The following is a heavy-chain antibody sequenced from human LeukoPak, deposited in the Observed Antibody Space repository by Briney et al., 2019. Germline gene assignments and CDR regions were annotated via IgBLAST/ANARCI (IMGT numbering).Heavy chain of an antibody. CDR3: ARVQVGATLDY. CDR1: GFTVSSNY. J-gene: IGHJ4*02. Sequence: GGSLRLSCAASGFTVSSNYMSWVRQAPGKGLEWVSVIYSGGSTYYADSVKGRFTISRDNSKNTLYLQMKGLRAEDTAVYYCARVQVGATLDYWGQGTLVTVSS. V-gene: IGHV3-53*01. CDR2: IYSGGST. D-gene: IGHD1-26*01.